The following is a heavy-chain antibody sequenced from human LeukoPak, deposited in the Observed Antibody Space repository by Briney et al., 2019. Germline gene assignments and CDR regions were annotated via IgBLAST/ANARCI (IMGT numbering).Heavy chain of an antibody. CDR1: GGSFSGYY. CDR3: ARGKGYNHFDY. J-gene: IGHJ4*02. D-gene: IGHD5-18*01. V-gene: IGHV4-34*01. Sequence: SETLSLTCAVYGGSFSGYYWSWIRRPPGKGLEWIGEINHSGSTNYNPSLKSRVTISVDTSKNQFSLKLSSVTAADTAVYYCARGKGYNHFDYWGQGTLVTVSS. CDR2: INHSGST.